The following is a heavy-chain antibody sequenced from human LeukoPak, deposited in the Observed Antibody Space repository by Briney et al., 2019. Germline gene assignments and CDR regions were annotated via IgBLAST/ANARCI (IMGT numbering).Heavy chain of an antibody. CDR2: ISAYNGNT. J-gene: IGHJ3*02. V-gene: IGHV1-18*01. CDR1: GYTFTSYG. CDR3: ARDSAKGYFDWLFAFDI. Sequence: ASVKVSCKASGYTFTSYGISWVRQAPGQGLEWMGWISAYNGNTNYAQKFQGRVTMTTDTSTSTAYMELRSLRSDDTAVYYCARDSAKGYFDWLFAFDIWGQGTMVTVSS. D-gene: IGHD3-9*01.